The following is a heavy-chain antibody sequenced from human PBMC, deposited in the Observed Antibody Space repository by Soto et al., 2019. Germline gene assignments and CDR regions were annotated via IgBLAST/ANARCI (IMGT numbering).Heavy chain of an antibody. CDR2: ISSSSSTI. CDR1: GFTFSSYS. Sequence: EVQLVESGGGLVQPGGSLRLSCAASGFTFSSYSMNWVRQAPGKGLEWVSYISSSSSTIYYADSVKGRFTISRDNAKNSLYLQRNSLRAEDTAVYYCARDTVVAATPFDYWGQGTLVTVSS. V-gene: IGHV3-48*01. CDR3: ARDTVVAATPFDY. J-gene: IGHJ4*02. D-gene: IGHD2-15*01.